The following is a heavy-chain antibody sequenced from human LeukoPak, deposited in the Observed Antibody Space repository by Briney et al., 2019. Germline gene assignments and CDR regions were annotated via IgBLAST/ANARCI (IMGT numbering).Heavy chain of an antibody. J-gene: IGHJ4*02. CDR3: AARVLIAAGDY. CDR2: ISPNGGIT. Sequence: PGGSLRLSCAASGFTFSSYGMNWVRQAPGKGLEWVSTISPNGGITYYADSVKGRFTISRDNSKNTLYLQMNSLRAEDTAVYYCAARVLIAAGDYWGQGTLVTVSS. D-gene: IGHD6-13*01. V-gene: IGHV3-23*01. CDR1: GFTFSSYG.